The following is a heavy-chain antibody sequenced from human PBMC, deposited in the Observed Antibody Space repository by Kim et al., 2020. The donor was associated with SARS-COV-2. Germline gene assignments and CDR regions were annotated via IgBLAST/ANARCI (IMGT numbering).Heavy chain of an antibody. D-gene: IGHD2-15*01. J-gene: IGHJ3*02. CDR1: GFTFSNAW. CDR3: TTGGFRVAAIDAFDI. V-gene: IGHV3-15*01. CDR2: IKSKTDGGTT. Sequence: LTCAASGFTFSNAWMSWVRQAPGKGLEWVGRIKSKTDGGTTDYAAPVKGRFTISRDDSKNTLYLQMNSLKTEDTAVYYCTTGGFRVAAIDAFDIWGQGTMVTVSS.